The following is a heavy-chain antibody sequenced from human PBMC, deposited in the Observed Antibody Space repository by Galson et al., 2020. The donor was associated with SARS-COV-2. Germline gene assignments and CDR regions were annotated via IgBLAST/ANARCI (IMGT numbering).Heavy chain of an antibody. Sequence: SETLSLTCAVSGDSISRGYYWGWIRPLPGKGLEWIGSVYHSGSTDYIPSLRSRVTISVDTAKNQFSLKLNSVTAADTAVYYGARQYPFDNWGQGTLVTVSS. CDR1: GDSISRGYY. CDR3: ARQYPFDN. J-gene: IGHJ4*02. D-gene: IGHD2-2*01. V-gene: IGHV4-38-2*01. CDR2: VYHSGST.